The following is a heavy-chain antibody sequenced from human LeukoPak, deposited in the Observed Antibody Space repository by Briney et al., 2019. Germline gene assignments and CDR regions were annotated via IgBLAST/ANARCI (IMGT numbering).Heavy chain of an antibody. Sequence: GGSLRLSCAASGFTFSSYAMSWVRQAPGKGLEWVSAISGSGGSTYYADSVKGRFTISRDNSKNTLYLQMNSLRAKDTAVYYCARVVAAPSYYYYGMDVWGQGTTVTVSS. J-gene: IGHJ6*02. CDR3: ARVVAAPSYYYYGMDV. CDR2: ISGSGGST. V-gene: IGHV3-23*01. CDR1: GFTFSSYA. D-gene: IGHD2-15*01.